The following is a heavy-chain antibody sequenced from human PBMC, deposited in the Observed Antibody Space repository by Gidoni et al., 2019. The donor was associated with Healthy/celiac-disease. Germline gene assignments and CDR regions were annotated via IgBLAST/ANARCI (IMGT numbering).Heavy chain of an antibody. V-gene: IGHV3-23*01. CDR3: AKDREVLWFGELSG. J-gene: IGHJ4*02. CDR2: ISGSGGST. Sequence: EVQLLESGGGLVQPGGSLRLSCAASGFTLSSYAMSWVRQAPGKGLEWVSAISGSGGSTYYADSVKGRFTISRDNSKNTLYLQMNSLRAEDTAVYYCAKDREVLWFGELSGWGQGTLVTVSS. CDR1: GFTLSSYA. D-gene: IGHD3-10*01.